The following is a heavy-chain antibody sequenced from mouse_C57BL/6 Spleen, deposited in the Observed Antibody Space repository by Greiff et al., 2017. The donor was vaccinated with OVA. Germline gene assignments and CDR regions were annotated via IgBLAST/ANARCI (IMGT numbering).Heavy chain of an antibody. CDR2: IDPENGDT. V-gene: IGHV14-4*01. Sequence: EVQGVESGAELVRPGASVKLSCTASGFNIKDDYMHWVKQRPEQGLEWIGWIDPENGDTEYASKFQGKATITADTSSNTAYLQLSSLTSEDTAVYYCTYWDGDFDYWGQGTTLTVSS. J-gene: IGHJ2*01. CDR3: TYWDGDFDY. CDR1: GFNIKDDY. D-gene: IGHD4-1*01.